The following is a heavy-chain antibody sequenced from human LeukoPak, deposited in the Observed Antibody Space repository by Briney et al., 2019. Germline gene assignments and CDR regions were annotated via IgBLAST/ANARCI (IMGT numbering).Heavy chain of an antibody. D-gene: IGHD6-13*01. CDR3: ARDGSSSSWYMWELLY. Sequence: GGSLRLSCAASGFTFSSYAMHWVRQAPGKGLEYVSAISSNGGSTYYANSVKGRFTISRDNSKNTLYLQMGSLRAEDMAVYYCARDGSSSSWYMWELLYWGQGTLVTVSS. CDR2: ISSNGGST. V-gene: IGHV3-64*01. CDR1: GFTFSSYA. J-gene: IGHJ4*02.